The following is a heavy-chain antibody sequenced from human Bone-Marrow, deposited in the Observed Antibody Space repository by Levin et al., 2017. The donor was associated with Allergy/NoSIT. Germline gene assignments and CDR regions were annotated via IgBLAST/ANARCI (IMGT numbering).Heavy chain of an antibody. D-gene: IGHD3-9*01. CDR2: IFASGNV. CDR1: GDSVTKYY. V-gene: IGHV4-4*07. Sequence: SETLSLTCTVSGDAVSGDSVTKYYWTWIRQPAGKGLEWIGRIFASGNVNYNPSLWSRITMSVDASKNQFSLRLRSVTAADSAIYFCPRFPELGYFDPQFYYGMDVWGQGITVTVSS. CDR3: PRFPELGYFDPQFYYGMDV. J-gene: IGHJ6*02.